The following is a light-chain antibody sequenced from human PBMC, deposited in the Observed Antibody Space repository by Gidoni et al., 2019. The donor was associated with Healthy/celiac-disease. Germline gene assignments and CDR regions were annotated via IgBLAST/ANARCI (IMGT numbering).Light chain of an antibody. CDR1: SPNIGSNY. CDR3: AAWDDSLSGYV. Sequence: QSVLTQPPSASGTPGQGVTISCSGSSPNIGSNYVYWYQQLPGTAPKLLIYRNNQRPPGVPDRFSGSKSGTSASLAISGLRSEDEADYYCAAWDDSLSGYVFGTGTKVTVL. V-gene: IGLV1-47*01. J-gene: IGLJ1*01. CDR2: RNN.